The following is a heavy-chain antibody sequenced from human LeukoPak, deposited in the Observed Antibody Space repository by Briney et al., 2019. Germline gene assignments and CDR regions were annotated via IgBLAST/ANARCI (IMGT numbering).Heavy chain of an antibody. J-gene: IGHJ6*02. CDR2: IYYSGST. CDR3: AREGRVAFSGNDKANYYYYGMDV. V-gene: IGHV4-59*01. D-gene: IGHD3-10*01. CDR1: GGSISSYY. Sequence: SETLSLTCTVSGGSISSYYWSWIRQPPGKGLEWIGYIYYSGSTNYNPSLKSRVTISVGTSKNQFSLKLSSVTAADTAVYYCAREGRVAFSGNDKANYYYYGMDVWGQGTTVTVSS.